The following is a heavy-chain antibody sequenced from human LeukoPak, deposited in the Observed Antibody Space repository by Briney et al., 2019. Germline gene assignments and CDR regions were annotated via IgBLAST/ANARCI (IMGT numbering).Heavy chain of an antibody. J-gene: IGHJ4*02. CDR2: INHSGST. D-gene: IGHD4-17*01. CDR3: ATLGDDPTVTKDY. V-gene: IGHV4-34*01. Sequence: SETLSLTCAVYGGSFSGYCWSWIRQPPGKGLEWIGEINHSGSTNYNPSLKSRVTISVDTSKNQFSLKLSSVTAADTAVYYCATLGDDPTVTKDYWGQGTLVTVSS. CDR1: GGSFSGYC.